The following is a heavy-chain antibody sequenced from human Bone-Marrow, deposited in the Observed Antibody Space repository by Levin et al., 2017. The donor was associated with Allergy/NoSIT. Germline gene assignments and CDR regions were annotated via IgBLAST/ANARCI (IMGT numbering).Heavy chain of an antibody. Sequence: TPSETLSLTCTVSGGSISSSPYYWGWIRQPPGKGLECIGVIYHSGRSYYNPSLQSRVTISVDTPKNQFSLKLRSVTAADTAVYHCARLYDSSAHGLDVWGQGTTVTVSS. D-gene: IGHD3-22*01. CDR2: IYHSGRS. CDR3: ARLYDSSAHGLDV. V-gene: IGHV4-39*07. CDR1: GGSISSSPYY. J-gene: IGHJ6*02.